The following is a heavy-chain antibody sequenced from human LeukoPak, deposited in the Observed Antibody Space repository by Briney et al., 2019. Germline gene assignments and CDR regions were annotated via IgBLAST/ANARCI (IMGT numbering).Heavy chain of an antibody. CDR3: ARDRGVAVAGSLGHYYYYGMDV. D-gene: IGHD6-19*01. CDR2: MNPNNGNT. CDR1: GFTFTSYD. J-gene: IGHJ6*02. V-gene: IGHV1-8*01. Sequence: ASVKVSCKASGFTFTSYDINWVRQASGQGLEWMGWMNPNNGNTGYAQKFQGRVTMTRDTSISTAYMELRDLRSEDTAVYYCARDRGVAVAGSLGHYYYYGMDVWGQGTTVTVSS.